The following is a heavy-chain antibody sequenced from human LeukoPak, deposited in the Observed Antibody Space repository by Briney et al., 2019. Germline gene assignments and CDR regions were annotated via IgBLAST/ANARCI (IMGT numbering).Heavy chain of an antibody. CDR1: GFTFSSYE. CDR2: ISSSGSTI. V-gene: IGHV3-48*03. D-gene: IGHD6-13*01. J-gene: IGHJ4*02. CDR3: ARRDSSWDY. Sequence: GGSLRLPRAASGFTFSSYEMNWVRQAPGKGLEWVSYISSSGSTIYYADSVKGRFTISRDNAKNSLYLQMNSLRAEDTAVYYCARRDSSWDYWGQGTLVTVSS.